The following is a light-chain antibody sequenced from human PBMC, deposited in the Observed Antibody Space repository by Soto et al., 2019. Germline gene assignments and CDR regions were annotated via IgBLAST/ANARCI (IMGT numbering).Light chain of an antibody. CDR2: AAS. J-gene: IGKJ3*01. CDR3: LQPNHFPFT. V-gene: IGKV1-12*01. CDR1: QDINSF. Sequence: DIQMTQSPSSVSASVGDGVTITCRASQDINSFLALYQQKPGKAPKLLIYAASTLHIGVPSRFRGSGSGKAFTLTISSLQREDFATYFCLQPNHFPFTFGPGTKVDI.